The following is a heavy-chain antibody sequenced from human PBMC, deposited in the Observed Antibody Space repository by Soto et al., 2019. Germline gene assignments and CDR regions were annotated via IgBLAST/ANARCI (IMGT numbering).Heavy chain of an antibody. Sequence: SWIRQPPGKGPEWIAYINYSRNTNYNPSLKSRVAISGDTSKNQFSLKLSSVTAADTAVYYCARTVIGGFDYWGQGTLVTVSS. D-gene: IGHD3-16*02. CDR3: ARTVIGGFDY. J-gene: IGHJ4*02. V-gene: IGHV4-59*01. CDR2: INYSRNT.